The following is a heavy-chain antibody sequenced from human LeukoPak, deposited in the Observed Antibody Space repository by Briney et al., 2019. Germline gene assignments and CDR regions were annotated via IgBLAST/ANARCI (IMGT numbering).Heavy chain of an antibody. Sequence: SETLSLTCTVSGGSISSYYWSWIRQPPGKGLEWIGYIYTSGSTNYNPSLKSRVTISVDTSKNQFSLKLSSVTAADTAVYYCARLPPLYSCGWHNYFDYWGQGTLVTVSS. D-gene: IGHD6-19*01. CDR1: GGSISSYY. J-gene: IGHJ4*02. V-gene: IGHV4-4*09. CDR2: IYTSGST. CDR3: ARLPPLYSCGWHNYFDY.